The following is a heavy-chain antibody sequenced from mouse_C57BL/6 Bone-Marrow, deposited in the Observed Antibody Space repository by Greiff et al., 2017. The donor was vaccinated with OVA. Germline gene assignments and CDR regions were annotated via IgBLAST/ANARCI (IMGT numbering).Heavy chain of an antibody. D-gene: IGHD1-1*01. J-gene: IGHJ4*01. CDR1: GYTFTSYG. CDR3: AITTVVATRAMDY. V-gene: IGHV1-81*01. CDR2: IYPRSGNT. Sequence: VMLVESGAELARPGASVKLSCKASGYTFTSYGISWVKQRTGQGLEWIGEIYPRSGNTYYNEKFKGKATLTADKSSSTAYMELRSLTSEDSAVYFCAITTVVATRAMDYWGQGTSVTVSS.